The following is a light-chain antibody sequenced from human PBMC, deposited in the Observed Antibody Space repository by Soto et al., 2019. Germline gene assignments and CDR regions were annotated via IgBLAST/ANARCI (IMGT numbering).Light chain of an antibody. CDR2: EVT. J-gene: IGLJ1*01. Sequence: QSALTQPPSASGSPGQSVTISCTGTSSDVGGYNYVSWYQHHPGKAPKLMIYEVTKRPVGVPGRFSGSKSGNTASLTVSGHQAEEDADYYCSSYAGSNNYVFGSGTKVTVL. CDR1: SSDVGGYNY. CDR3: SSYAGSNNYV. V-gene: IGLV2-8*01.